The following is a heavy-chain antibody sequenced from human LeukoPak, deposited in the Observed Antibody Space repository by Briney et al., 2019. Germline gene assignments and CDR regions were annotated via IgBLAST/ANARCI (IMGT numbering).Heavy chain of an antibody. CDR3: ARGSSGYDSVFDY. J-gene: IGHJ4*02. CDR2: MNPNSGNT. CDR1: GYTFTSYD. Sequence: GASVKVSCKASGYTFTSYDINWVRQATGQGLEWMGWMNPNSGNTGYAQKFQDRVTMTRDMSTSTVYMELSSLRSEDTAVYYCARGSSGYDSVFDYWGQGTLVTVSS. V-gene: IGHV1-8*02. D-gene: IGHD5-12*01.